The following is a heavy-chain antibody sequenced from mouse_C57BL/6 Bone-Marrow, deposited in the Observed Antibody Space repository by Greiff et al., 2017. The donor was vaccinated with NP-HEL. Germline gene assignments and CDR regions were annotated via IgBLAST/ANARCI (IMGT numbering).Heavy chain of an antibody. V-gene: IGHV1-81*01. CDR2: IYPRSGNT. D-gene: IGHD4-1*02. CDR3: ARGGGQLGGDY. J-gene: IGHJ2*01. Sequence: QVQLQQSGAELARPGASVKLSCKASGYTFTSYGISWVKQRTGQGLEWIGEIYPRSGNTYYNEKFKGKATLTADKSSSTAYMELRSLTSEDSAGYCCARGGGQLGGDYWGQGTTLTVSS. CDR1: GYTFTSYG.